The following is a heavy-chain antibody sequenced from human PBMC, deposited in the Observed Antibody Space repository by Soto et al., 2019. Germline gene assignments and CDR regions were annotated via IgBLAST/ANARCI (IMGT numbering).Heavy chain of an antibody. J-gene: IGHJ6*03. V-gene: IGHV1-3*01. CDR3: AKDLIPEDPRRVGVVAARPREMSYYYYYMDV. Sequence: ASVKVSCKASGYTFTSYAMHWVRQAPGQRLEWMGWINAGNGNTKYSQKFQGKVTITRDTSASTAYMELSSLRSEDTAVYYCAKDLIPEDPRRVGVVAARPREMSYYYYYMDVWGKGTTVTVSS. CDR1: GYTFTSYA. D-gene: IGHD6-6*01. CDR2: INAGNGNT.